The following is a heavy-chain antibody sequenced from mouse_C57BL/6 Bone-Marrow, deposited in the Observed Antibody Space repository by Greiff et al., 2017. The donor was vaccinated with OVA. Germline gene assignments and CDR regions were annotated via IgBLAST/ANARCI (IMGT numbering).Heavy chain of an antibody. CDR1: GYTFTSYW. D-gene: IGHD5-1*01. CDR3: ARDEYGSWFAY. V-gene: IGHV1-52*01. J-gene: IGHJ3*01. CDR2: IDPSDSET. Sequence: QVQLQQPGAELVRPGSSVKLSCKASGYTFTSYWMHWVKQRPIQGLEWIGNIDPSDSETHYNQKFKDKATLTVDKSSSTAYMQLSSLTSEDSAVYYCARDEYGSWFAYWGQGTLVTVSA.